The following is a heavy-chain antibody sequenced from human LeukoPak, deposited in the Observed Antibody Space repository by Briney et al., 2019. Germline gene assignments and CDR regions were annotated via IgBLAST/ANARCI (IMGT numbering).Heavy chain of an antibody. D-gene: IGHD6-13*01. CDR3: VKGIRRYPEPSSWSCFDY. Sequence: PGGSLRLSCAASGFTFSSYAMSWVRQAPGKGLEWVSAISESGVSTYYADSVKGRFTVSRDNSDNTLYLQMNSLRAEDTAVYYCVKGIRRYPEPSSWSCFDYWGQGTLVTVSS. J-gene: IGHJ4*02. V-gene: IGHV3-23*01. CDR2: ISESGVST. CDR1: GFTFSSYA.